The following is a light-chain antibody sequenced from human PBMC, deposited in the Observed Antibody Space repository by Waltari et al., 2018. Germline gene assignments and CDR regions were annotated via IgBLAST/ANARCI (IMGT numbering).Light chain of an antibody. V-gene: IGKV3-11*01. J-gene: IGKJ2*01. CDR1: QSVGSY. CDR3: QQRNIWPNT. CDR2: DAS. Sequence: TLSLSPGERATLSCRASQSVGSYLAWYQQKPGQVPRLLIYDASSRATGVPARFSGSGSGTEFTLTISSLEPEDFAVYYCQQRNIWPNTFGQGTKLEIK.